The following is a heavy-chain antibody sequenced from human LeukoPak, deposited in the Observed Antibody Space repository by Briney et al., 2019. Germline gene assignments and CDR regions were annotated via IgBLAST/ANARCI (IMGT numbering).Heavy chain of an antibody. CDR1: GYTFTSYD. J-gene: IGHJ4*02. D-gene: IGHD3-22*01. CDR3: ASTGPYYYDSSGYSY. CDR2: MNPNSGNT. Sequence: ASVKVSCKASGYTFTSYDINWLRQATGQGLEWMGWMNPNSGNTGYAQKFQGRVTMTRNTSISTAYMELSSLRSEDTAVYYCASTGPYYYDSSGYSYWGQGTLVTVSS. V-gene: IGHV1-8*01.